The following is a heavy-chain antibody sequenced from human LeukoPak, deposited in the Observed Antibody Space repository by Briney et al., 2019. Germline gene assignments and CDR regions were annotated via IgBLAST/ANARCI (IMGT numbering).Heavy chain of an antibody. CDR3: ARGRGSYYPD. CDR1: DGTLRGYY. Sequence: PSETLSLTCAVSDGTLRGYYWSWIRQPPGKGLEWIGEINHSGSTNYNPSLESRVTISEETSKNQFSLKVTSVTAADTAVYYCARGRGSYYPDWGQGTLVPVSS. V-gene: IGHV4-34*01. D-gene: IGHD1-26*01. CDR2: INHSGST. J-gene: IGHJ4*02.